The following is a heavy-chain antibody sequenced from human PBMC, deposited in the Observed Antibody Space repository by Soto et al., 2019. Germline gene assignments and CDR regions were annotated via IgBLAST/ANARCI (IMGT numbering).Heavy chain of an antibody. CDR3: ARGSMVRGPTAPPAAFDI. Sequence: PSETLSLTCTVSGGSISSYYWSWIRQPPGKGLEWIGYIYYSGSTNYNPSLKSRVTISVDTSKNQFSLKLSSVTAADTAVYYCARGSMVRGPTAPPAAFDIWGQGTMVTVS. CDR1: GGSISSYY. J-gene: IGHJ3*02. D-gene: IGHD3-10*01. CDR2: IYYSGST. V-gene: IGHV4-59*01.